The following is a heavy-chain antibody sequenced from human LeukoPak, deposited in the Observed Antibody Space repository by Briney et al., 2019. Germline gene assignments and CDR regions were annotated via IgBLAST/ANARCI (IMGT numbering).Heavy chain of an antibody. J-gene: IGHJ5*02. CDR1: GFTFSSYA. CDR2: IKEDGSEK. Sequence: GGSLRLSCAASGFTFSSYAMSWVRQAPGKGLECVANIKEDGSEKNYVDSVKGRFTISRDNAKNSLYLQMNSLRAEDTAVYYCAKAVAARWLDPWGQGTLVIVSS. D-gene: IGHD6-19*01. CDR3: AKAVAARWLDP. V-gene: IGHV3-7*01.